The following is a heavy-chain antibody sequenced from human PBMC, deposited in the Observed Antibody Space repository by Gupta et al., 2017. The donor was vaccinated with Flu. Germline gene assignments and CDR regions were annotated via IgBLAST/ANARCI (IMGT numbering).Heavy chain of an antibody. Sequence: QVQLVQSGAEVKKPGASVKVSCKSSGYTFTDYYLHWVRQAPGQGLEWMGWINPDSGGTKTAQKFRGRVTMTRDTSISTAHMELSSLRSDDTAVYYCARPKVRGDYAGAFDSWGQGTLVTVAS. CDR1: GYTFTDYY. CDR3: ARPKVRGDYAGAFDS. J-gene: IGHJ4*02. CDR2: INPDSGGT. D-gene: IGHD4-17*01. V-gene: IGHV1-2*02.